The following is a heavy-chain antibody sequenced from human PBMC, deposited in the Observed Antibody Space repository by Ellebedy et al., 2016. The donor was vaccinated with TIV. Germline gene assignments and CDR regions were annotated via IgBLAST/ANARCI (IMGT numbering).Heavy chain of an antibody. J-gene: IGHJ6*02. Sequence: GESLKISXKASGYIFTTYWIGWVRQMPGKGLEWMGIICPSDSDTRYSPSFQGQVTLSADRSISTAYLQWSSLKASDTAMYYCARSVYGDYVSQYYGMDVWGQGTTVTVSS. D-gene: IGHD4-17*01. V-gene: IGHV5-51*01. CDR2: ICPSDSDT. CDR3: ARSVYGDYVSQYYGMDV. CDR1: GYIFTTYW.